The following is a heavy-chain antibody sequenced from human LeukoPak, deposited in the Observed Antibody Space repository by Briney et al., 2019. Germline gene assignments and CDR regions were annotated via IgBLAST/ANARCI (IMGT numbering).Heavy chain of an antibody. CDR3: ARGRHIVVVVAAPPSRNFQH. D-gene: IGHD2-15*01. CDR2: INHSGST. CDR1: GGSFSGYY. J-gene: IGHJ1*01. V-gene: IGHV4-34*01. Sequence: SETLSLTCAVYGGSFSGYYWSWIRQPPGKGLEWIGEINHSGSTNYNPSLKSRVTISVDTSKNQFSLKLSSVTAADTAVYYCARGRHIVVVVAAPPSRNFQHWGQGTLVTVSS.